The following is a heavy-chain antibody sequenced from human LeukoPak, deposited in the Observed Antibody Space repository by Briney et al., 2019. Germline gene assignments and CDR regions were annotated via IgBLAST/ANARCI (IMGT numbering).Heavy chain of an antibody. CDR3: ARLLRPGGRKGDAFDI. CDR2: FYDSGDF. D-gene: IGHD1-26*01. J-gene: IGHJ3*02. V-gene: IGHV4-38-2*02. CDR1: GYSISSGHH. Sequence: SETLSLTCTVSGYSISSGHHWTWIRQPPGTGLEWIGYFYDSGDFNYNPSLKSRVTIWMDMSNNQFSLTMSSVTAADTAMYYCARLLRPGGRKGDAFDIWGQGTLVTVSS.